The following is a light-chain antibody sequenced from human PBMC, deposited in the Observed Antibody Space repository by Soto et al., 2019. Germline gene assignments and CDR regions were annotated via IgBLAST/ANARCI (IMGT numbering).Light chain of an antibody. V-gene: IGKV1-5*01. CDR2: DAS. CDR1: QSLNSL. J-gene: IGKJ1*01. CDR3: QQYNSYSSWT. Sequence: DIQMTQSPSTLSASVGDRVTITCRASQSLNSLLAWYQQKPGRAPKLLIYDASTLESGVPSRFSGSGSGTGFTLTISSLQTDDFATYYCQQYNSYSSWTFGQGTKVEIK.